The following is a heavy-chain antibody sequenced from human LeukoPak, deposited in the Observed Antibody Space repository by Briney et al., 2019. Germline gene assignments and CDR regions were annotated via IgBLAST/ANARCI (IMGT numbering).Heavy chain of an antibody. CDR2: ISSSGSTI. CDR1: GFTFSDYY. V-gene: IGHV3-11*01. Sequence: PGGSLRLSCAASGFTFSDYYMSWIRQAPGKGLEWVSYISSSGSTIYYADSVKGRFTISRDNAKNSLYLQMNSLRAEDTAVYYCARATNRGLNNWFDPWGQGTLVTVSS. CDR3: ARATNRGLNNWFDP. D-gene: IGHD2/OR15-2a*01. J-gene: IGHJ5*02.